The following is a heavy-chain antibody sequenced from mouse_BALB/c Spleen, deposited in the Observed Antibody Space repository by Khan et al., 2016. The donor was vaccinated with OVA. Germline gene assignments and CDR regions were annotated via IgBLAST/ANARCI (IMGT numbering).Heavy chain of an antibody. CDR2: ILPGSGSR. V-gene: IGHV1-9*01. D-gene: IGHD1-1*01. CDR3: ARVNYGSRDYFDS. J-gene: IGHJ2*01. Sequence: VQLQESGAELMKPGASVKISCKATGYTFSGYWLEWVKQRPGHGLEWIGEILPGSGSRNYNEKFKGKATFTADISSKTTYMQLSSLTSEDSAVYYCARVNYGSRDYFDSWGQGTTLTVSS. CDR1: GYTFSGYW.